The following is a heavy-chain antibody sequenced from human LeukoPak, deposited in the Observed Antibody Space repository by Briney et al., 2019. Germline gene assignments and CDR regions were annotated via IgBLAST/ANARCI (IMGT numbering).Heavy chain of an antibody. V-gene: IGHV4-59*12. CDR2: IYYSGST. CDR1: GGSISSYY. J-gene: IGHJ4*02. CDR3: AREITPLLGYCSGGSCGFDY. Sequence: PSETLSLTCTVSGGSISSYYWSWIRQPPGKGLEWIGYIYYSGSTNYNPSLKSRVTISVDTSKNQFSLKLSSVTAADTAVYYCAREITPLLGYCSGGSCGFDYWGQGTLVTVSS. D-gene: IGHD2-15*01.